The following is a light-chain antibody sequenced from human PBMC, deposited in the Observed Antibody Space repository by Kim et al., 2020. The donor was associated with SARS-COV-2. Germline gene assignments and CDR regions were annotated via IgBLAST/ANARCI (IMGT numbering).Light chain of an antibody. Sequence: SYELTQPPSVSVAPGKTARITCGGNDIGSKSVHWYQQKPGQAPVLVIFYDRGRPSGIPERFSGSNSGNTATLTITRVEAGDEADYYCQVWDSGSDHYVFGSGTKVTVL. CDR1: DIGSKS. J-gene: IGLJ1*01. CDR2: YDR. CDR3: QVWDSGSDHYV. V-gene: IGLV3-21*04.